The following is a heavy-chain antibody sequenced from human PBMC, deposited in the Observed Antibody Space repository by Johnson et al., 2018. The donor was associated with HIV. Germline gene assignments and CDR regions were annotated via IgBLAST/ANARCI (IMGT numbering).Heavy chain of an antibody. D-gene: IGHD2-15*01. CDR3: ARSPGWHAFDI. J-gene: IGHJ3*02. V-gene: IGHV3-30*03. CDR1: GFT. Sequence: QVQLVESGGGVVQPGRSLRLSCAASGFTGLEWVPLISYDGCNKYYADSVRGRFTISRDNSKNTLYLQMNSLRAGDTAVYYCARSPGWHAFDIWGQGTMVTVSS. CDR2: ISYDGCNK.